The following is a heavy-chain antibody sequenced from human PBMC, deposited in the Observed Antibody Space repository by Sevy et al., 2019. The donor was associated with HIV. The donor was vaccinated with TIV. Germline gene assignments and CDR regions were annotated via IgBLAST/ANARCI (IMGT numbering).Heavy chain of an antibody. J-gene: IGHJ6*02. Sequence: GGSLRLSCAASGFTFSRHGMHWARQAPGKGLEWVAIISNDGSDKHYADSVKGRFFISRDNSKDTLYLQMNSLRLEDKAVYYCANSRGRYDGSSWLYYYYLMDVWGQGATVTVSS. CDR2: ISNDGSDK. CDR3: ANSRGRYDGSSWLYYYYLMDV. CDR1: GFTFSRHG. V-gene: IGHV3-30*18. D-gene: IGHD6-13*01.